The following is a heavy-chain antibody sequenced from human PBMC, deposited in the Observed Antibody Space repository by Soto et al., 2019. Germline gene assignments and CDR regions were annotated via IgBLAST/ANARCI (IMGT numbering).Heavy chain of an antibody. CDR3: ARVFDSSGYVDY. V-gene: IGHV1-69*13. CDR2: IIPIFGTA. Sequence: SVKVSCKASGGTFSSYAISWVRQAPGQGLEWMGGIIPIFGTANYAQKFQGRVTITADESTSTAYMELSSLRSEDTAVYYCARVFDSSGYVDYWGQGTLVTVSS. J-gene: IGHJ4*02. CDR1: GGTFSSYA. D-gene: IGHD3-22*01.